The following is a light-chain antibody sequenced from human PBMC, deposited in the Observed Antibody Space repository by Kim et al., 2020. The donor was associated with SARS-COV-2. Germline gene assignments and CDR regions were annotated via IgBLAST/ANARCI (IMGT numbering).Light chain of an antibody. CDR1: QSISSY. CDR3: QQSYSTPYT. CDR2: AAS. Sequence: SASVRDRVTITCRASQSISSYLNWYQQNPGKAPKLLIYAASSLQSGVPSRFSGSGSGTDFTLTISSLQPEDFATYYCQQSYSTPYTFGQGTKLEI. V-gene: IGKV1-39*01. J-gene: IGKJ2*01.